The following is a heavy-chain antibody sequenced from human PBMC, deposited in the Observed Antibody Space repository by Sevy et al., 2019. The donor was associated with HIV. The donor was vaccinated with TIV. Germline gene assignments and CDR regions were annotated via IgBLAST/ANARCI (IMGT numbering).Heavy chain of an antibody. CDR1: GYSFTSYW. V-gene: IGHV5-51*01. CDR2: IYPGDSDI. CDR3: ASLPDSGSYFSGARYYFDY. J-gene: IGHJ4*02. D-gene: IGHD3-10*01. Sequence: GESLKISCKGSGYSFTSYWIGWVRQMPGKGLEWMGIIYPGDSDIRYSPTFQGQFTISADKSINTAYLQWSGLKASATAMCYCASLPDSGSYFSGARYYFDYWGQGTLVTVSS.